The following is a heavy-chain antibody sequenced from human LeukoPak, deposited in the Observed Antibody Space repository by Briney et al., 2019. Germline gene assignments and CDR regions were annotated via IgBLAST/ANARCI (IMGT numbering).Heavy chain of an antibody. J-gene: IGHJ4*02. Sequence: ASVKVSCKASGYTFTGYYMHWVRQAPGQGLEWMGWINPDSGGTNYAQKFQGRVTLTRDTSISTAYMELSSLRSEDTAVYYCARGFLGYDSSDYAFSYYWGQGTLVTASS. CDR1: GYTFTGYY. V-gene: IGHV1-2*02. D-gene: IGHD3-22*01. CDR3: ARGFLGYDSSDYAFSYY. CDR2: INPDSGGT.